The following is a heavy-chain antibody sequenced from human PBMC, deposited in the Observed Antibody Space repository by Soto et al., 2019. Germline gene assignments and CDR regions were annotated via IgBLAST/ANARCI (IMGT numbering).Heavy chain of an antibody. CDR3: ARTVNWIYYFEY. CDR1: GFTFSSYE. V-gene: IGHV3-48*03. D-gene: IGHD1-1*01. CDR2: ISSSGSTI. J-gene: IGHJ4*02. Sequence: GGSLRLSCAASGFTFSSYEMNWVRQAPEKGLEWVSYISSSGSTIYYAESVKGRFTISRDNAKNSLYLQMNSLRAEDTAVYYCARTVNWIYYFEYWGQGTLVTVSS.